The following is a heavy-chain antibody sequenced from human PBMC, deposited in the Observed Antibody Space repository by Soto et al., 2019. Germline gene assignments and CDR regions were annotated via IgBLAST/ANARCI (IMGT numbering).Heavy chain of an antibody. CDR2: IIPIFGTA. V-gene: IGHV1-69*13. J-gene: IGHJ4*02. CDR1: GGTFSSYA. CDR3: ARVVPATASYYFDY. Sequence: SVKVSCKASGGTFSSYAISWVRQAPGQGLEWVGGIIPIFGTANYAQKFQGRVTITADESTSTAYMELSSLRSEDTAVYYCARVVPATASYYFDYWGQGTLVTVSS. D-gene: IGHD2-2*01.